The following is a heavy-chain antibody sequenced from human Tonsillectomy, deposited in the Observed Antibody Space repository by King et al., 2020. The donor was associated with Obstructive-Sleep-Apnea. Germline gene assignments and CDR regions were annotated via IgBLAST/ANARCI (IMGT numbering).Heavy chain of an antibody. CDR1: GGSLSSGSYY. V-gene: IGHV4-31*03. CDR3: VRDNSSGWYHFFDY. D-gene: IGHD6-19*01. Sequence: QLQESGPGLVKPSQTLSLTCTVSGGSLSSGSYYWTWIRQHPRKGLEGIGYIAHSGNSYYNPSLKSRVSISGDTSKNQFSLKLSSVTAADTAVYYCVRDNSSGWYHFFDYWGQGIVVAVSS. J-gene: IGHJ4*02. CDR2: IAHSGNS.